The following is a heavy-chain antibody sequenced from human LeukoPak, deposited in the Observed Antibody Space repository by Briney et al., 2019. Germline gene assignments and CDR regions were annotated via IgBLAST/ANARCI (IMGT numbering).Heavy chain of an antibody. Sequence: SETLSLTCTVSGGSISSYYWNWARQPPGKGLEWIGNIYSSGSTDYNPSLKSRVTISLDTSKFQFSLRLNSVTAADTAVYYCARSSVAGPVDYWGQGTLVTVSS. J-gene: IGHJ4*02. V-gene: IGHV4-59*01. D-gene: IGHD6-19*01. CDR1: GGSISSYY. CDR2: IYSSGST. CDR3: ARSSVAGPVDY.